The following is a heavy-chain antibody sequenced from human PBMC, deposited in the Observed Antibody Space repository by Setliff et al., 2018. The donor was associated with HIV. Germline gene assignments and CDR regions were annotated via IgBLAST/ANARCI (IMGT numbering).Heavy chain of an antibody. CDR3: ARNRVPSSL. D-gene: IGHD3-10*01. Sequence: SETLSLTCTVSGDFFSSDYYWGWIRQSPGKGLEWIGSIYYTGSTDYNPSLMSRVTISLDTPKNQFSLKLNSVIAADTAVYYCARNRVPSSLWGQGTLVTVSS. J-gene: IGHJ4*02. CDR2: IYYTGST. CDR1: GDFFSSDYY. V-gene: IGHV4-38-2*02.